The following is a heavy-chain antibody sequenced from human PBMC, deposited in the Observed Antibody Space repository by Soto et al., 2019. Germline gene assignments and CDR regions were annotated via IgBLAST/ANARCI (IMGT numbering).Heavy chain of an antibody. CDR1: GYTFTSYD. J-gene: IGHJ4*02. V-gene: IGHV1-8*01. CDR2: MNPNSGNT. CDR3: ARVFHSSSWVGNDY. D-gene: IGHD6-13*01. Sequence: QVQLVQSGAEVKKPGASVKVSCKASGYTFTSYDINWVRQTTGQGLEWMGWMNPNSGNTGYAQKFQGRVTMTRNTSISTAYMELSSLRSEDTAVYYCARVFHSSSWVGNDYWGQGTLVTVSS.